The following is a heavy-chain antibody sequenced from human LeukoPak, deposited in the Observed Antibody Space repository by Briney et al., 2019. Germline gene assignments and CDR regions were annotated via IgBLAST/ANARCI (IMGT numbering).Heavy chain of an antibody. CDR2: ISSSSTYI. Sequence: PGGSLRLSCAASGFTFSSYSMNWVRQAPGKGLEWVSSISSSSTYIYYADSVKGRFTISRHNARKSLYLQMNSLRAEDTAVYYCASVRYNWNYSFDYWGQGTLVTVSS. CDR3: ASVRYNWNYSFDY. CDR1: GFTFSSYS. D-gene: IGHD1-7*01. J-gene: IGHJ4*02. V-gene: IGHV3-21*01.